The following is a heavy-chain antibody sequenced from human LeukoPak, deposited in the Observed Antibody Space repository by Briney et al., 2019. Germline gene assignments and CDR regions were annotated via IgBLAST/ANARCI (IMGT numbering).Heavy chain of an antibody. Sequence: ASVTVSFKAPGYSFTDYCMHWVRQAPGQGQEWMGWIKPNSGGTNYAQGFQVRVTMTRDKSIDTAFMELDRRRSDETAMYYCARGGNMQQQLAHEHWGEGTLVTVSS. D-gene: IGHD6-13*01. CDR2: IKPNSGGT. CDR1: GYSFTDYC. CDR3: ARGGNMQQQLAHEH. V-gene: IGHV1-2*02. J-gene: IGHJ1*01.